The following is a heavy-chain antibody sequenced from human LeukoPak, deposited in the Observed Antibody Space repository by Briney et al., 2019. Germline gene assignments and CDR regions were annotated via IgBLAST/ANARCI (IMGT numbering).Heavy chain of an antibody. V-gene: IGHV4-39*01. J-gene: IGHJ4*02. D-gene: IGHD2-15*01. CDR2: IYYSGST. CDR3: ARLWVVAAYYFDY. CDR1: GGSISSSSYY. Sequence: PSETLSLTCTVSGGSISSSSYYWGWIRQPPGKGLEWIGSIYYSGSTYYNPSPKSRVTISVDTSKNQFSLKLSSVTAADTAVYYCARLWVVAAYYFDYWGQGTLVTVSP.